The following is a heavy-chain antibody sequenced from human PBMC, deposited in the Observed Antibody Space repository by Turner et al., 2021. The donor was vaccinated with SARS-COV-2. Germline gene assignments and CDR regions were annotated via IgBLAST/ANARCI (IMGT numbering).Heavy chain of an antibody. CDR3: AKDQFLRYYDSSGYLNWFDP. CDR2: ISGSGGST. CDR1: GFPLSSYD. Sequence: EVQLLEFGGGLVQPGGSLRLPCPAPGFPLSSYDMSWVRQAPGKGLEWVSAISGSGGSTYYADSVKGRFTISRDNSKNTLYLQMNSLRAEDTAVYYCAKDQFLRYYDSSGYLNWFDPWGQGTLVTVSS. D-gene: IGHD3-22*01. J-gene: IGHJ5*02. V-gene: IGHV3-23*01.